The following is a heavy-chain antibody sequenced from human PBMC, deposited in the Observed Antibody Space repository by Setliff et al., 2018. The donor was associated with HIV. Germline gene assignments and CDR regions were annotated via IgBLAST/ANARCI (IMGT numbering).Heavy chain of an antibody. D-gene: IGHD2-8*01. CDR2: IYPGDSDT. CDR3: ARHVKDIVLMVDY. V-gene: IGHV5-51*01. J-gene: IGHJ4*02. CDR1: GYSFTSYW. Sequence: PGESLKISCKGSGYSFTSYWIGWARQMPGKGLEWMGIIYPGDSDTRYSPSFQGQVTISADKSISTAYLQWSSLKASDTAMYYCARHVKDIVLMVDYWGQGTQVTVSS.